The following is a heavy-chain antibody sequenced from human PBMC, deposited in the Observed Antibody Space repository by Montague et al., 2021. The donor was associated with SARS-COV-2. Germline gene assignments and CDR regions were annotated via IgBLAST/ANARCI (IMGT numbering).Heavy chain of an antibody. CDR1: GASVSGSD. J-gene: IGHJ3*02. D-gene: IGHD1-14*01. CDR3: ARETMTGDAFDI. Sequence: SETLSLTCTVSGASVSGSDWGWIRQSPGKGLEWIGYFYSVGSTDYNPSLKSRVTISRDTSKNQLSLKVRSVTAADTAVDYCARETMTGDAFDIWGQGTMVTVSS. V-gene: IGHV4-59*02. CDR2: FYSVGST.